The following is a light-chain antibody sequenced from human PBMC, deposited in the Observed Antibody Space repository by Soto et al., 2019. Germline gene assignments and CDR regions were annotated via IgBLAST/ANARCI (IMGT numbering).Light chain of an antibody. CDR1: QSISSW. V-gene: IGKV1-5*03. CDR2: KAA. J-gene: IGKJ4*01. CDR3: QQYNSFLT. Sequence: DIQMTQSPSTLSASVGDRVTITCRASQSISSWLAWYQEKPGKAPKLLIYKAASLQRGGPSRFSGSGSGTEFTLTISRLQPDDFATYYCQQYNSFLTFGGGTKVEIK.